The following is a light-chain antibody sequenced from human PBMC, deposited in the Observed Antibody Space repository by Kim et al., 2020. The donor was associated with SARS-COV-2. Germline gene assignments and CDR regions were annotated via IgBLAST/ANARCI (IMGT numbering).Light chain of an antibody. CDR3: QQLQSYPLPT. J-gene: IGKJ4*01. CDR1: QGISSY. CDR2: AAS. V-gene: IGKV1-9*01. Sequence: DIQLTQSPSFLSASVGDRVPITCRASQGISSYLAWYQQRPGKAPKLLIYAASTLESGVPSRFSGSGSGTEFTLTISSLQPEDFATYYWQQLQSYPLPTFGGGTKVDIK.